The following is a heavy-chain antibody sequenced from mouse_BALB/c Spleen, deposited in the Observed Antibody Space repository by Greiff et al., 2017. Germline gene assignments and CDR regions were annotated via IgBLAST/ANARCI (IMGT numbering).Heavy chain of an antibody. V-gene: IGHV5-17*02. J-gene: IGHJ4*01. Sequence: EVKVVESGGGLVQPGGSRKLSCAASGFTFSSFGMHWVRQAPEKGLEWVAYISSGSSTIYYADTVKGRFTISRDNPKNTLFLQMTSLRSEDTAMYYCARKGDYYGSYYAMDYWGQGTSVTVSS. CDR3: ARKGDYYGSYYAMDY. D-gene: IGHD1-2*01. CDR1: GFTFSSFG. CDR2: ISSGSSTI.